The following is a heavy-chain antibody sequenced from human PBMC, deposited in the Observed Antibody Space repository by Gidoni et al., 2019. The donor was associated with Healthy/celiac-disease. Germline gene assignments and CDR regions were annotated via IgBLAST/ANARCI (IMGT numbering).Heavy chain of an antibody. V-gene: IGHV3-23*01. CDR1: GFTFSSYA. CDR3: ARRWSSSSRYFDY. CDR2: ISGSGGST. D-gene: IGHD6-6*01. J-gene: IGHJ4*02. Sequence: EVQLLESGGGLVQPGGSLRLFCAASGFTFSSYAMSWVRQAPGKGLEWVSAISGSGGSTYYADSVKGRFTITRDNSKNTLYLQMNSLRAEDTAVYYCARRWSSSSRYFDYWGQGTLVTVSS.